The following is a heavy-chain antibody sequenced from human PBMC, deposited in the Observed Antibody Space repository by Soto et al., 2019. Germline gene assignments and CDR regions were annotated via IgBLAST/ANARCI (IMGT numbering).Heavy chain of an antibody. CDR1: GGSISSYY. Sequence: PSETLSLTCTVSGGSISSYYWSWIQQPPGKGLEWIGYIYYSGSTNYNPSLKSRVTISVDTSKNQFSLKLSSVTAADTAVYYCARVGYSYGVDYWGQGTLVTVSS. J-gene: IGHJ4*02. V-gene: IGHV4-59*01. CDR3: ARVGYSYGVDY. D-gene: IGHD5-18*01. CDR2: IYYSGST.